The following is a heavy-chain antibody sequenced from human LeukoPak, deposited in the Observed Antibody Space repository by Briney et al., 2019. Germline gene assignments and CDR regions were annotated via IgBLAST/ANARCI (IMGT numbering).Heavy chain of an antibody. CDR1: GFTFSNAW. V-gene: IGHV3-15*01. D-gene: IGHD1-26*01. CDR3: TTEVLEGATEVTFDI. Sequence: GGSLTLSCAASGFTFSNAWMSCVRQAPGKGLEWVGRIKTKNDGGTTDYPAPVKGRFTISRDDSKNTLYLLMNSLKTEDTAVYYCTTEVLEGATEVTFDIWGQGTMVTVSS. J-gene: IGHJ3*02. CDR2: IKTKNDGGTT.